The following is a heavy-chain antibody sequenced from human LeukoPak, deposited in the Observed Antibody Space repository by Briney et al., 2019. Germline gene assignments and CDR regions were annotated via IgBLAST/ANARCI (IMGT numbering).Heavy chain of an antibody. CDR2: ICYSGST. D-gene: IGHD4-17*01. CDR1: GGSISSSSYY. V-gene: IGHV4-39*01. CDR3: ARGDYGDYRVYFDY. Sequence: SSETLSLTCTVSGGSISSSSYYWGWIRQPPGKGLEWIGSICYSGSTYYNPSLKSRVTISVDTSKNQFSLKLSSVTAADTAVYYCARGDYGDYRVYFDYWGQGTLVTVSS. J-gene: IGHJ4*02.